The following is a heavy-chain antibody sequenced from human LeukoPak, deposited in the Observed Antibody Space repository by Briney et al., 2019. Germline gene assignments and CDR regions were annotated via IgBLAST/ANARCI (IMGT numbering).Heavy chain of an antibody. J-gene: IGHJ4*02. CDR2: INPSGGST. V-gene: IGHV1-46*01. CDR3: ARDFGAYDSSGYYSYYFDY. Sequence: ASVKVSCKASGYTFTSYYMHWVRQAPGQGLEWMGIINPSGGSTSYAQKFQGRVTMTRDTSTSTVYMELSSLRSEDTAVYYCARDFGAYDSSGYYSYYFDYWGQGTLVTVSS. CDR1: GYTFTSYY. D-gene: IGHD3-22*01.